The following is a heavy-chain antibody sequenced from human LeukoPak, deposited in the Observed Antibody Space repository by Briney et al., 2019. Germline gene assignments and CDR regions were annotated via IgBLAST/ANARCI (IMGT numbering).Heavy chain of an antibody. Sequence: GASVKVSCKASGYTFTRYDINWVRQATGQGLEWLGWVNTKSGNTGSAQNFQGRVTITRDTSISTVYMELSSLRSEDTAVYYCATGYGDFRVEGRYFYSWGQGTLVTVSS. J-gene: IGHJ4*02. D-gene: IGHD4-17*01. V-gene: IGHV1-8*03. CDR2: VNTKSGNT. CDR3: ATGYGDFRVEGRYFYS. CDR1: GYTFTRYD.